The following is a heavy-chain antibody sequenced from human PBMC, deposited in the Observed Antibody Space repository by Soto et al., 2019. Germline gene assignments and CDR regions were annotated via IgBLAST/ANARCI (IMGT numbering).Heavy chain of an antibody. V-gene: IGHV4-39*01. D-gene: IGHD2-21*02. CDR1: GESINSSSYY. CDR3: ARQRTTVVTQAYFDH. CDR2: IYYSGRT. J-gene: IGHJ4*02. Sequence: SETLSLTCIVSGESINSSSYYWGWIRQPPGKGLEWIGSIYYSGRTYYNPSFKSRVTISIDTSKNQFSLKLSSVTATDTAVYYCARQRTTVVTQAYFDHWGQGALVTVSS.